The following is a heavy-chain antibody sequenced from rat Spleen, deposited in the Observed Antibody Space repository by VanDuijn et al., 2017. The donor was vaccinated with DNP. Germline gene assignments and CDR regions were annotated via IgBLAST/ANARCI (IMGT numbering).Heavy chain of an antibody. CDR1: GFTFSDYY. CDR3: ATRDYYTGPYNSFAY. V-gene: IGHV5S10*01. CDR2: IIYDGSRT. J-gene: IGHJ3*01. Sequence: EVQLVESGGGLVQPGRSLKLSCAASGFTFSDYYMAWVRQVPTKGLGWVAAIIYDGSRTYYRDSVQGRFTISRDNAKDTLYLQMDSLRSEDTATYYCATRDYYTGPYNSFAYWGQGTLVTVSS. D-gene: IGHD1-6*01.